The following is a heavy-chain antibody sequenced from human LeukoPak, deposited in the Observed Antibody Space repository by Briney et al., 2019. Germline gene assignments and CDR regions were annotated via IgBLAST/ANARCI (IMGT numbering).Heavy chain of an antibody. D-gene: IGHD6-13*01. CDR1: GCTLTELS. Sequence: GASVKVSCKVSGCTLTELSMHWVRQAPGKGLEWMGDFDPEDGETIYAQKFQGRVTMTEDTSTDTAYMELSSLRSEDTAVYYCATDRLLRIAAAGILWYYWGQGTLVTVSS. J-gene: IGHJ4*02. V-gene: IGHV1-24*01. CDR2: FDPEDGET. CDR3: ATDRLLRIAAAGILWYY.